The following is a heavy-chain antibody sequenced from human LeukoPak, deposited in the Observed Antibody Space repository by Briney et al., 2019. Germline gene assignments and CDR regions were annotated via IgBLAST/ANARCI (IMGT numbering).Heavy chain of an antibody. Sequence: GGSLRLSCAASGFTFDDYAMHWVRQAPGKGLEWVSLISGDGGSTYYAVSVKGRFTISRDNGKNSLYLQVNSLRPEDTALYYCAKELEYFQHWGQGTLVTVSS. CDR2: ISGDGGST. CDR3: AKELEYFQH. J-gene: IGHJ1*01. CDR1: GFTFDDYA. V-gene: IGHV3-43*02.